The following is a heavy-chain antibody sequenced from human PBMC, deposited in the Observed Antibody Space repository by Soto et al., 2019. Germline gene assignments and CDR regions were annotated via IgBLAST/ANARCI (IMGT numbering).Heavy chain of an antibody. CDR3: AKGSASGSPYYFDF. CDR2: ITNGGANT. CDR1: GFTFSSYA. D-gene: IGHD6-25*01. J-gene: IGHJ4*02. V-gene: IGHV3-23*01. Sequence: PGGSLRLSCAAYGFTFSSYAMSWVRQAPGKGLEWVSAITNGGANTYSADSVKGRFTISRDNSKNTLYLKMNSLRAEDTAVYFCAKGSASGSPYYFDFWGQGTLVTVSS.